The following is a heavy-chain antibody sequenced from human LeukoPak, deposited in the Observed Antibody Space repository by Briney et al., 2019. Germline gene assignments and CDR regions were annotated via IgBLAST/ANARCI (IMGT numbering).Heavy chain of an antibody. CDR2: ISSSSSYI. CDR3: AREYGDHPSNYYGMDV. J-gene: IGHJ6*02. Sequence: GGSLRLSCAASGFTFSSYSMNWVRQAPGKGLEWVSSISSSSSYIYYADSVKGRFTISRDNAKNSLYLQMNSLRAEDTAVYYCAREYGDHPSNYYGMDVWGQGTTVTVSS. V-gene: IGHV3-21*01. CDR1: GFTFSSYS. D-gene: IGHD4-17*01.